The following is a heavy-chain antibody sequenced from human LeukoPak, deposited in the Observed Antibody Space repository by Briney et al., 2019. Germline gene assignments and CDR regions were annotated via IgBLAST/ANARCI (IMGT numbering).Heavy chain of an antibody. CDR1: GFTFSSYA. CDR3: ARGQLGYYYGSGSFTDY. V-gene: IGHV3-23*01. CDR2: ISGSGGST. Sequence: GGSLRLSCAASGFTFSSYAMSWVRQAPGKGLEWVSAISGSGGSTYYADSVKGRFTISRDNSKNTLYLQMNSLRAEDTAVYYCARGQLGYYYGSGSFTDYWGQGTLVTVSS. D-gene: IGHD3-10*01. J-gene: IGHJ4*02.